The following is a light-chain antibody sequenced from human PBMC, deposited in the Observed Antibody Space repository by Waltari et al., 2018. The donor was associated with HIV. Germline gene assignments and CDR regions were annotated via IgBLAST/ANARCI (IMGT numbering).Light chain of an antibody. J-gene: IGKJ1*01. Sequence: DIQMTPSPSSLSASVGDRVTITCQASQDISNYLNWYQQKPGKAPKLLIYDASNLETGGPSRFSGSGSGTDFTFTINSLQPEDIATYYCQQYDNLPWTFGQGTKVEIK. CDR2: DAS. V-gene: IGKV1-33*01. CDR1: QDISNY. CDR3: QQYDNLPWT.